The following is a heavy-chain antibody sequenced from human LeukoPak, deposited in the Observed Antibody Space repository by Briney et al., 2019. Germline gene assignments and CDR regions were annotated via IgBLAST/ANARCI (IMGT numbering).Heavy chain of an antibody. CDR3: ARDRLYCSGGSCYRTHNWFDP. D-gene: IGHD2-15*01. J-gene: IGHJ5*02. Sequence: SETLSLTCTVSGGSISSSNYYWGWIRQPPGKGLEWIGSIYYSGSTYYNPSLKSRVTISVDTSKNQFSLKLSSVTAADTAVYYCARDRLYCSGGSCYRTHNWFDPWGQGTLVTVSS. CDR2: IYYSGST. CDR1: GGSISSSNYY. V-gene: IGHV4-39*07.